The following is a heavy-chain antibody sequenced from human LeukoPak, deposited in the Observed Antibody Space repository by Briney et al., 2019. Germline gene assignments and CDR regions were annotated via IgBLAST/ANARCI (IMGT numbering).Heavy chain of an antibody. D-gene: IGHD6-19*01. CDR2: IYHSGST. V-gene: IGHV4-4*02. CDR3: ARGENGIAVAVGGYFDY. J-gene: IGHJ4*02. CDR1: GDSINSLDL. Sequence: SETLSLTCTVSGDSINSLDLWSWVRQPPGKGLEWIGEIYHSGSTNYNPSLKSRVTISVDKSKNQFSLKLSSVTAADTAVYYCARGENGIAVAVGGYFDYWGQGTLVTVSS.